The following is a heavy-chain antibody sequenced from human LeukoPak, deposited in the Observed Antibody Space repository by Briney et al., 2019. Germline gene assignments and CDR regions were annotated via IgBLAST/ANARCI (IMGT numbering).Heavy chain of an antibody. V-gene: IGHV1-18*01. J-gene: IGHJ3*02. CDR3: VAQSSSWYEGAFDI. D-gene: IGHD6-13*01. Sequence: GASVKVSCKASGYTFTSYGISWVRQAPGQGLERMGWISAYNGNTNYAQKLQGRVTMTTDTSTSTAYMELRSLRSDDTAVYYCVAQSSSWYEGAFDIWGQGTMVTVSS. CDR2: ISAYNGNT. CDR1: GYTFTSYG.